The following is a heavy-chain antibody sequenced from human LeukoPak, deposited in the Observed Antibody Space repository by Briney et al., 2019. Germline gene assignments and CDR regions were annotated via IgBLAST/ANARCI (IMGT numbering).Heavy chain of an antibody. CDR1: GASISSYY. V-gene: IGHV4-4*09. Sequence: SGTLSLTCTVSGASISSYYWSWIRQPPGKGLEWIGYIYTSETTNFNPALRSRVTISIDTSKNQVPLKLSSVTAADTALYYCARHRSPSSLSFFDIWGQGMLVIVSS. CDR3: ARHRSPSSLSFFDI. CDR2: IYTSETT. D-gene: IGHD2-2*01. J-gene: IGHJ4*02.